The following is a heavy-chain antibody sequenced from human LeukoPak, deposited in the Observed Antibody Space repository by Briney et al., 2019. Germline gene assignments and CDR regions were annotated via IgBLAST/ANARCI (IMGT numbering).Heavy chain of an antibody. J-gene: IGHJ3*02. V-gene: IGHV3-11*01. CDR1: GFTFSDYY. CDR3: ARVGYCSSTSCRRGAFDI. D-gene: IGHD2-2*01. Sequence: PGGSLRLSCAASGFTFSDYYMSWIRQAPGKGMEWVSSISSNGSTIYYADSVKGRFTISRDNAKNSLYLQMNSLRAEDTAVYYCARVGYCSSTSCRRGAFDIWGQGTMVTVSS. CDR2: ISSNGSTI.